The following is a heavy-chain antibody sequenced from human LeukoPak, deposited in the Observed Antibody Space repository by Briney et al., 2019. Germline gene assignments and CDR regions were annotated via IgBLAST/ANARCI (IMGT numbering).Heavy chain of an antibody. J-gene: IGHJ4*02. V-gene: IGHV3-21*04. CDR2: VSTGSNYI. D-gene: IGHD3-10*01. CDR3: ARDQSLWFGELFPYYFDY. Sequence: PGGSLRLSCTAAGFTFSSYSLNWVRQAPGKGLEWVSSVSTGSNYIYYADSVKGRFTISRDNAKNSLYLQMNSLRAEDTAVYYCARDQSLWFGELFPYYFDYWGQGTLVTVSS. CDR1: GFTFSSYS.